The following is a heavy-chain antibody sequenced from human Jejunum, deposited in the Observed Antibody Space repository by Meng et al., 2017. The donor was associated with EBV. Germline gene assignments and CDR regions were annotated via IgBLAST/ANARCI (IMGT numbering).Heavy chain of an antibody. CDR1: GGSISDNDW. Sequence: QVQLQASGPRLEKPSGTLSVTWVWAGGSISDNDWWSWVRQPPGKGLEWLGEIYHGGGTNYNPSLESRVTISVDKSKNQFSLKLNSVTVADTAVYYCAGNGYYALEYWGPGILVTVSS. J-gene: IGHJ4*02. CDR2: IYHGGGT. V-gene: IGHV4-4*02. CDR3: AGNGYYALEY. D-gene: IGHD3-22*01.